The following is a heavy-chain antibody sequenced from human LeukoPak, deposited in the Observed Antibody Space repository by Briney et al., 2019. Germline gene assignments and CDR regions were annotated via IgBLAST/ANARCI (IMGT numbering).Heavy chain of an antibody. Sequence: GGSLRLSCAASGFTFSRFEMNWVRQAPGRGLEWVSYISGSGSTIDYADSVKGRFTTSRDNAKNSLFLQMNSLSAEDTAVYYCAREGRRLKLSTFDYWGQGTLVTVSS. CDR3: AREGRRLKLSTFDY. V-gene: IGHV3-48*03. CDR1: GFTFSRFE. CDR2: ISGSGSTI. J-gene: IGHJ4*02. D-gene: IGHD3-16*02.